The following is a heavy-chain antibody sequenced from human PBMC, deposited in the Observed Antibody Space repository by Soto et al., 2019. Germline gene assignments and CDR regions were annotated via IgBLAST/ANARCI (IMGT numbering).Heavy chain of an antibody. D-gene: IGHD3-9*01. J-gene: IGHJ6*03. V-gene: IGHV1-8*01. Sequence: ASVKVSCKASGYTFTSYDINWVRQATGQGLEWMGWMNPNSGNTGYAQKFQGRVTMTRNTSISTAYMELSSLRSEDTAVYYCARILYDILTGDYYMDVWGKGTTVTV. CDR2: MNPNSGNT. CDR1: GYTFTSYD. CDR3: ARILYDILTGDYYMDV.